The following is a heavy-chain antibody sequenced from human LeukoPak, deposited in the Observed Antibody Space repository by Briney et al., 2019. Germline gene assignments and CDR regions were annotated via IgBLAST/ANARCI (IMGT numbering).Heavy chain of an antibody. Sequence: PGGSLRLSCAASGFTFSSYGMHWVRQAPGKGLEWVAFIRYDGSNKYYADSVKGRFTISRDNSKNTLYLQMNSLRAEDTAVYYCAKDLLGYYYDSSGYYPNYWGQGTLVTVSS. V-gene: IGHV3-30*02. CDR1: GFTFSSYG. D-gene: IGHD3-22*01. J-gene: IGHJ4*02. CDR3: AKDLLGYYYDSSGYYPNY. CDR2: IRYDGSNK.